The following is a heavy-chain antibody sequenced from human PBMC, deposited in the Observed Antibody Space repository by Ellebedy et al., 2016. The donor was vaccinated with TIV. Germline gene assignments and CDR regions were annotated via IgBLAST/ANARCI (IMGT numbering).Heavy chain of an antibody. J-gene: IGHJ2*01. V-gene: IGHV3-7*03. CDR3: SRGRTANLYFDL. D-gene: IGHD2-21*02. CDR1: GFTFRGYW. Sequence: GESLKISCAASGFTFRGYWMNWVRQAPGKGLEWVSTVSQDESEKYVADYVKCRCAISRDNAKNSLYLQMGVLRAADTGLYYCSRGRTANLYFDLWGRGTLVTVSS. CDR2: VSQDESEK.